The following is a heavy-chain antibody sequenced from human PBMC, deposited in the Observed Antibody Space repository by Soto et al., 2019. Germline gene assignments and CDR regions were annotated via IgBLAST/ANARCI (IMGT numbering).Heavy chain of an antibody. D-gene: IGHD2-2*01. V-gene: IGHV1-69*06. J-gene: IGHJ6*02. CDR3: ASWCRITSFYSQERSGGAGDYEYGMAV. CDR1: GGTFSSYA. CDR2: IIPIFGTA. Sequence: QVQLVQSGAEVKKPGSSVKVSCKASGGTFSSYAISWVRQAPGQGLEWMGGIIPIFGTANYAQKFQGRVRITADKSTSTAEMELSGMISEDTDVYYCASWCRITSFYSQERSGGAGDYEYGMAVWGQGTTVTVSS.